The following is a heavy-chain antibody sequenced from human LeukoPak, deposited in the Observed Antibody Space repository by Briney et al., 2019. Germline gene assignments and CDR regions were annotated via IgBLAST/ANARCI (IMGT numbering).Heavy chain of an antibody. J-gene: IGHJ5*02. Sequence: SETLFLTCTVSGGSISSYYWSWIRQPPGKGLEWIGCIYYSGSTNYNPSLKSRVTISVDTSKNQFSLKLSSVTAADTAVYYCARYSYADWFDPWGQGTLVTVSS. CDR2: IYYSGST. D-gene: IGHD5-18*01. V-gene: IGHV4-59*01. CDR3: ARYSYADWFDP. CDR1: GGSISSYY.